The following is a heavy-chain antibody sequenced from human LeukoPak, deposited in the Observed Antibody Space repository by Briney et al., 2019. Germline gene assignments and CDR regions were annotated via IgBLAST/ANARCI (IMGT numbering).Heavy chain of an antibody. CDR1: GGSISSYY. CDR3: ASGYDFRSGSHAFDI. V-gene: IGHV4-4*07. D-gene: IGHD3-3*01. CDR2: IYTSGST. J-gene: IGHJ3*02. Sequence: SETLSLTCTVSGGSISSYYWSWIRQPAGKGLEWIGRIYTSGSTNYNPSLKSRVTMSVDTSKNQFSLKLSSVTAADTAVYYCASGYDFRSGSHAFDIWGQGTMVTVSS.